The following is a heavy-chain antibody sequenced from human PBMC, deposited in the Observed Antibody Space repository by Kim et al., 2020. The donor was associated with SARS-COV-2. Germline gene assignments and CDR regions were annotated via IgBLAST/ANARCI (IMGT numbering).Heavy chain of an antibody. CDR2: ISGSGGST. V-gene: IGHV3-23*01. J-gene: IGHJ4*02. CDR3: AKEGESSSWYGMSSGVFDY. CDR1: GFTFSSYA. D-gene: IGHD6-13*01. Sequence: GGSLRLSCAASGFTFSSYAMSWVRQAPGKGLEWVSAISGSGGSTYYADSVKGRFTISRDNSKNTLYLQMNSLRAEDTAVYYCAKEGESSSWYGMSSGVFDYWGQGTLVTVSS.